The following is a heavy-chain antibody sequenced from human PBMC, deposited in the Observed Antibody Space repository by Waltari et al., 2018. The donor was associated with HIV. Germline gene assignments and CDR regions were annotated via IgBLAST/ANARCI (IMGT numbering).Heavy chain of an antibody. CDR3: AKEGWQLLTFDY. CDR1: GFTVKTTG. V-gene: IGHV3-23*01. D-gene: IGHD1-1*01. CDR2: IINSGRNT. Sequence: EVNLMESGGGLVRPGGTLRLSCGASGFTVKTTGMAWVRQAPGKGLEWVSSIINSGRNTFYADSVKGRFIISRDNSENTLYLQMNSLRAEDTAIYFCAKEGWQLLTFDYWGQGALVTVSS. J-gene: IGHJ4*02.